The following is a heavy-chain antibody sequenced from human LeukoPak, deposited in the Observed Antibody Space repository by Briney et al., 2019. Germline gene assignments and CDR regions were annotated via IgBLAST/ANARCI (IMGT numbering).Heavy chain of an antibody. Sequence: PGGSLRLSCAVSGFTFSSFGMHWVRQAPGKGLVGVAVIWYDGSNKYYADSVKGRFTISRDNSKNTLYLQMNSLRAEDTAVYYCARGYSSSWVDYWGQGTLVTVSS. V-gene: IGHV3-33*01. J-gene: IGHJ4*02. CDR3: ARGYSSSWVDY. D-gene: IGHD6-13*01. CDR2: IWYDGSNK. CDR1: GFTFSSFG.